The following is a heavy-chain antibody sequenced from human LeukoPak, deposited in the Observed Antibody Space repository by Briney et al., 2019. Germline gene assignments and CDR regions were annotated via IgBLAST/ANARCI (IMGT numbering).Heavy chain of an antibody. D-gene: IGHD3-22*01. CDR3: AREGDSSGFDY. CDR2: IYSGGST. V-gene: IGHV3-66*01. CDR1: GLTVSSNY. Sequence: GGSLRLSCAASGLTVSSNYMSWVRQAPGKGLEWVSVIYSGGSTYYADSVKGRFTISRDNSKNTLYLQMNSLRAEDTAVYYCAREGDSSGFDYWGRGTLVTVSS. J-gene: IGHJ4*02.